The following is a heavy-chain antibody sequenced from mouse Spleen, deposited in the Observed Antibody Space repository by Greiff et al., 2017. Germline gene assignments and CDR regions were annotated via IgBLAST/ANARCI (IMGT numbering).Heavy chain of an antibody. D-gene: IGHD1-1*01. CDR1: GFTFSDYG. CDR2: ISSGSSTI. Sequence: EVQGVESGGGLVKPGGSLKLSCAASGFTFSDYGMHWVRQAPEKGLEWVAYISSGSSTIYYADTVKGRFTISRDNAKNTLFLQMTSLRSEDTAMYYCARGGYYGSSYDAMDYWGQGTSVTVSS. V-gene: IGHV5-17*01. J-gene: IGHJ4*01. CDR3: ARGGYYGSSYDAMDY.